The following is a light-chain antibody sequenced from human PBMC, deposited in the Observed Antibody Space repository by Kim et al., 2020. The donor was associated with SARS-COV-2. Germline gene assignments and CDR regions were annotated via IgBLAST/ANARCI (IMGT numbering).Light chain of an antibody. V-gene: IGKV3-15*01. CDR3: QQYNNWPLT. Sequence: GSPGERATLSCRASQSVSSNLAWYQQKPGQAPRLLIYSASTRATGIPARFSGSGSGTEFTLTISSLQSEDFAVYYCQQYNNWPLTFGGGTKVDIK. J-gene: IGKJ4*01. CDR1: QSVSSN. CDR2: SAS.